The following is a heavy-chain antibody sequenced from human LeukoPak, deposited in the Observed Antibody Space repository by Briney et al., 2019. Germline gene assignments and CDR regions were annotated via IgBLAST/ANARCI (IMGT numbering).Heavy chain of an antibody. CDR1: WYNFMSHG. J-gene: IGHJ3*02. CDR3: ARATGTWGHDGFDI. V-gene: IGHV1-18*01. CDR2: ISGDSSNT. D-gene: IGHD3-16*01. Sequence: ASVKVSCKAYWYNFMSHGISWVRQAPGQGLEWIGWISGDSSNTNYAQRLQGRVNMTTDTSTPTAYMELRSLSSDDKAVYYCARATGTWGHDGFDIRGQGTMVTVSS.